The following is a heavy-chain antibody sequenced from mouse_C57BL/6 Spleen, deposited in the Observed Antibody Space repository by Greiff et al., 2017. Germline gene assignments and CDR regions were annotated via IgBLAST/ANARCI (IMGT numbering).Heavy chain of an antibody. J-gene: IGHJ3*01. CDR3: ARQGTTVVAPFAY. CDR1: GYTFTSYW. D-gene: IGHD1-1*01. V-gene: IGHV1-61*01. Sequence: VKLQQPGAELVRPGSSVKLSCKASGYTFTSYWMDWVKQRPGQGLEWIGNIYPSDSETHYNQKFKDKATLTVDKSSSTAYMQLSSLTSEDSAVYYCARQGTTVVAPFAYWGQGTLVTVSA. CDR2: IYPSDSET.